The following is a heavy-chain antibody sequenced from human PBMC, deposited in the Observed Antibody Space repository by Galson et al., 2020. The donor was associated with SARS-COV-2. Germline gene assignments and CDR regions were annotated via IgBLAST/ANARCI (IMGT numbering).Heavy chain of an antibody. D-gene: IGHD6-13*01. CDR2: IDHSDSYN. CDR1: GYSFTSYW. J-gene: IGHJ6*02. CDR3: ARRLIAAAGVYYYYGMYV. V-gene: IGHV5-10-1*01. Sequence: HGESLQISCKGSGYSFTSYWISWVRQMPGKGLEWMGRIDHSDSYNNYSPSFQGHVTISADKSISTAYLQWSSLKASDTAMYYCARRLIAAAGVYYYYGMYVWGQGTTVTVSS.